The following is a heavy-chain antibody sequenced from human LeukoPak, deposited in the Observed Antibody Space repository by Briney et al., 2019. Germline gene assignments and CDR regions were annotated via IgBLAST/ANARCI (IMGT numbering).Heavy chain of an antibody. J-gene: IGHJ4*02. CDR1: GFTFSSYS. Sequence: GGSLRLSCAASGFTFSSYSMNWVRQAPGKGLEWVSSISSSSSYIYYAGSVKGRFTISRDNSKSTLYLQMHSLRAEDTAVYYCAKDEEVRFFDWAPYYFDCWGQGTLVTVSS. CDR3: AKDEEVRFFDWAPYYFDC. V-gene: IGHV3-21*04. CDR2: ISSSSSYI. D-gene: IGHD3-9*01.